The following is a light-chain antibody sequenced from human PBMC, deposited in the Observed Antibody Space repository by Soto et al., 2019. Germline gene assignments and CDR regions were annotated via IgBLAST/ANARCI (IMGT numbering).Light chain of an antibody. V-gene: IGLV2-14*01. CDR1: SSDVGGYYS. Sequence: QSALTQPASVSGSPGQSITISCTGTSSDVGGYYSVSWYQQHPGKAPKLMIYDVTNRPSGVSNRFSGSKSGNTASLTISALQAEDEADYYCSSYTSSSTDVFGTGTKLTVL. J-gene: IGLJ1*01. CDR3: SSYTSSSTDV. CDR2: DVT.